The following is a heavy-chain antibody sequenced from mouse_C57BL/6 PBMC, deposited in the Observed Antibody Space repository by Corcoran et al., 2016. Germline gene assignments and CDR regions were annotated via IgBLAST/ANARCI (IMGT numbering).Heavy chain of an antibody. J-gene: IGHJ2*01. CDR1: GYTFTDYY. CDR3: ARGGRLRHFDY. D-gene: IGHD2-4*01. Sequence: EVHLQQSGPELVKPGASVKISCKASGYTFTDYYMNWVKQSNGKSLEWIGDINPNNGGTSYNQKFKGKSTLTVDKSSSTAYMELRSLTSEDSAVYYCARGGRLRHFDYWGQGTTLTVSS. CDR2: INPNNGGT. V-gene: IGHV1-26*01.